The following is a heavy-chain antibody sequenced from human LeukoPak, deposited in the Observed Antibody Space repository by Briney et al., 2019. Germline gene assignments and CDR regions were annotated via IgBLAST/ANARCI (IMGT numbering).Heavy chain of an antibody. Sequence: ETGGSLRLSFAASTLTLSNAWMSWVRQAPGKGLDWVGRIKSKSDVGTTDYAAPVKGKFTSPRDDSKNTLYLQMNSLKTEDTAVYYCTTAPRGYCSGGSCSYAFDIWGQGTMVTVSS. V-gene: IGHV3-15*01. CDR1: TLTLSNAW. J-gene: IGHJ3*02. D-gene: IGHD2-15*01. CDR3: TTAPRGYCSGGSCSYAFDI. CDR2: IKSKSDVGTT.